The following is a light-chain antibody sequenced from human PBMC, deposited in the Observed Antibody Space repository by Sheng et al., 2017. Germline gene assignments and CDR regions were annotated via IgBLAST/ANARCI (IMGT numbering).Light chain of an antibody. CDR3: QQYAVFPPYT. CDR2: KAS. V-gene: IGKV1-5*03. J-gene: IGKJ2*01. Sequence: DIQMTQSPSTLSASVGDRVTITCRASQSINDYLAWYQQKPGKAPKLLIYKASTLESGVPSRFSGSGSGTDFTLTIDNLQPEDFATYYCQQYAVFPPYTFGQGTNLEMK. CDR1: QSINDY.